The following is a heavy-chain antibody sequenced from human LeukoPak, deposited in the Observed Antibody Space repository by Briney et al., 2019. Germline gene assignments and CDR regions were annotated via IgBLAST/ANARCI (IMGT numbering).Heavy chain of an antibody. V-gene: IGHV3-21*01. CDR3: AKVARRLRYFDWSSEVDY. Sequence: GGSLRLSCAASGFTFSSYSMNWVRQAPGKGLEWVSSISSSSSYIYYADSVKGRFTISRDNSKNTLYLQMNSLRAEDTAVYYCAKVARRLRYFDWSSEVDYWGQGTLVTVSS. CDR2: ISSSSSYI. J-gene: IGHJ4*02. D-gene: IGHD3-9*01. CDR1: GFTFSSYS.